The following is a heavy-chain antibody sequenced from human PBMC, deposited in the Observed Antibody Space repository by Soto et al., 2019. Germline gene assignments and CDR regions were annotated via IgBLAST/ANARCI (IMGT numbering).Heavy chain of an antibody. CDR2: VNPILSMS. D-gene: IGHD3-10*01. Sequence: QVQLVQSGAEVKRPGSSVKVSCKASGDTFNFYSINWVRQAPGVGLEWVGRVNPILSMSNYAQRFQGRVTXTXDXXTRTAYMELRSRRSEDPAIYYCASSYGSGYRAFDYWGQGALVTVSS. CDR1: GDTFNFYS. CDR3: ASSYGSGYRAFDY. J-gene: IGHJ4*02. V-gene: IGHV1-69*02.